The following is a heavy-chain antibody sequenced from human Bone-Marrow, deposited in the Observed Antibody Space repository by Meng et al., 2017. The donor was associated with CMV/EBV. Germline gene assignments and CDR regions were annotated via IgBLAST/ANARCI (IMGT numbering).Heavy chain of an antibody. CDR1: GYTFTSFD. D-gene: IGHD5-12*01. CDR2: INPNSGGT. Sequence: ASVKVSCKASGYTFTSFDINWVRQAPGQGLEWMGWINPNSGGTNYAQKFQGRVTMTRDTSISTAYMELSRLRSDDTAVYYCARGYSGYDLHPDYRYYYYYGMDVWGQGTTVTVSS. J-gene: IGHJ6*02. V-gene: IGHV1-2*02. CDR3: ARGYSGYDLHPDYRYYYYYGMDV.